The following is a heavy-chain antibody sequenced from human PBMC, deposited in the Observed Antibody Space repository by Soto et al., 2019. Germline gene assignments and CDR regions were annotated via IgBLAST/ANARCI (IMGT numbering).Heavy chain of an antibody. V-gene: IGHV4-59*01. CDR1: GGSITSYY. D-gene: IGHD2-2*02. J-gene: IGHJ4*03. CDR2: IYYRGSN. CDR3: ARTTYTTSSYFDY. Sequence: SETLSLTCTVSGGSITSYYWSWIRQPPGKGLEWIAYIYYRGSNTYNPSLESRVTMSVDTSKNQFSLNLSSVTAADTAVYYCARTTYTTSSYFDYWGPGTLVTGSS.